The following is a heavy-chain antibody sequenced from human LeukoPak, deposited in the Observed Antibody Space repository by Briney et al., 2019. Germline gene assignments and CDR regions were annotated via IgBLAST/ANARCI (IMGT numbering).Heavy chain of an antibody. V-gene: IGHV3-20*04. J-gene: IGHJ3*02. CDR2: INWNGGST. Sequence: GGSLRLSCAASGFTFDDYGMSWVRQAPGKGLEWVSGINWNGGSTGYADSVKGRFTISRDNAKNSLYLQMNSLRAEDTAVYYCARGIDYGANWDAFDIWGQGTMVTVSS. CDR1: GFTFDDYG. D-gene: IGHD4-23*01. CDR3: ARGIDYGANWDAFDI.